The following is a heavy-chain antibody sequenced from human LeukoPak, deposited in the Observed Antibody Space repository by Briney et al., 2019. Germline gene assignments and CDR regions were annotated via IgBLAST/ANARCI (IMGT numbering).Heavy chain of an antibody. Sequence: GGSLRLSCAASGFTFSSYAMSWVRQAPGKGLEWVSAISGSGGSTYYADSVKGRFTISRDNSKNTPYLQMNSLRAEDTAVYYCAKTITMGGGMFDYWGQGTLVTVSS. CDR1: GFTFSSYA. CDR2: ISGSGGST. CDR3: AKTITMGGGMFDY. V-gene: IGHV3-23*01. D-gene: IGHD3-10*01. J-gene: IGHJ4*02.